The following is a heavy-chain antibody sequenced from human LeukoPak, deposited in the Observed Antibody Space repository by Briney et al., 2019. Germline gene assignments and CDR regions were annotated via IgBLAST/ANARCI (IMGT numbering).Heavy chain of an antibody. CDR2: IYTRGST. Sequence: SGTLSLTCTVSGGSINNYYWSWIRQPAGKGLEWIGRIYTRGSTNYNPSLKSRVTMSVDTSKNQSSLKLSSVTAADTAVYYCARGRYCSADICSGGDAFDIWGQGTMVSVSS. CDR3: ARGRYCSADICSGGDAFDI. D-gene: IGHD2-15*01. V-gene: IGHV4-4*07. J-gene: IGHJ3*02. CDR1: GGSINNYY.